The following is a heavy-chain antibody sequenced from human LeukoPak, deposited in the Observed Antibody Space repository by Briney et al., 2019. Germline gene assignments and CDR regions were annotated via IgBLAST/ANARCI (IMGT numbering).Heavy chain of an antibody. V-gene: IGHV3-11*06. D-gene: IGHD6-13*01. CDR1: GFTFSDYY. J-gene: IGHJ4*02. CDR2: LSSSSTYI. Sequence: GGSLRLSCAASGFTFSDYYMSWIRQAPGKGLEWVSSLSSSSTYIYYADSVKGRFTISRDNAKNSLYLQLNSLRAEDTAVYYCARDSHYGYSSSWYHLVHIDYWGQGTLVTVSS. CDR3: ARDSHYGYSSSWYHLVHIDY.